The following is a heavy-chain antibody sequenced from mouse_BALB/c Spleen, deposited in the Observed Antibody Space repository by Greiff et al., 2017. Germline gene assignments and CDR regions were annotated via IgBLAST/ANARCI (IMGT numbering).Heavy chain of an antibody. CDR1: GYTFTSYW. D-gene: IGHD1-1*01. CDR3: ARWGGSSPYAMDY. CDR2: IYPGNSDT. V-gene: IGHV1-5*01. J-gene: IGHJ4*01. Sequence: EVQLQQSGTVLARPGASVKMSCKASGYTFTSYWMHWVKQRPGQGLEWIGAIYPGNSDTSYNQKFKGKAKLTAVTSTSTAYMELSSLTNEDSAVYYCARWGGSSPYAMDYWGQGTSVTVSS.